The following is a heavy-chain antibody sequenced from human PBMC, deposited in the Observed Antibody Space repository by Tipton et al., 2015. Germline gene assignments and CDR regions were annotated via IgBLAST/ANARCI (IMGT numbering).Heavy chain of an antibody. CDR2: MYSSGSLYHSGST. J-gene: IGHJ6*02. V-gene: IGHV4-39*01. Sequence: TLSLTCTVSGGSINSSGYYWGWIRQPPGKGLEWIGSMYSSGSLYHSGSTYYNPSLKSRVTISVDTSKNQFSLRLNSVTAADTAVYYCAMVTGPTGASVWGQGTTVTVSS. CDR3: AMVTGPTGASV. CDR1: GGSINSSGYY. D-gene: IGHD4-23*01.